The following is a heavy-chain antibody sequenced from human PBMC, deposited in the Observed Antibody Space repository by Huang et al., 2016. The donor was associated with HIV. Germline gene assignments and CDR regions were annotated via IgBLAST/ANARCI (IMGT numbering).Heavy chain of an antibody. CDR1: GYRFRSNW. Sequence: EVQLVQSGAEVKKPGESLKISCKGSGYRFRSNWIGWVRQMPGNGLEWMVISCPGDTYTRYSPSFQGQVTISADKSINTAYLQWSSLKASDTAMYYCARLIGSPSFYYGLDVWGQGTTVTVSS. CDR2: SCPGDTYT. V-gene: IGHV5-51*01. D-gene: IGHD3-10*01. J-gene: IGHJ6*02. CDR3: ARLIGSPSFYYGLDV.